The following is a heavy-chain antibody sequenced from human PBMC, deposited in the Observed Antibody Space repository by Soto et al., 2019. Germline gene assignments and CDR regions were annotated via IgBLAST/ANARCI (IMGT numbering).Heavy chain of an antibody. CDR3: ATQFVDTAMVTRLPRFDH. V-gene: IGHV1-69*13. CDR2: IIPIFGTA. D-gene: IGHD5-18*01. CDR1: GGTFSSYA. Sequence: GASVKVSCKASGGTFSSYAISWVRQAPGQGLEWMGGIIPIFGTANYAQKFQGRVTITADESTSTAYMELSSLRSEDTAVYYCATQFVDTAMVTRLPRFDHWGQGTLVTVSS. J-gene: IGHJ5*02.